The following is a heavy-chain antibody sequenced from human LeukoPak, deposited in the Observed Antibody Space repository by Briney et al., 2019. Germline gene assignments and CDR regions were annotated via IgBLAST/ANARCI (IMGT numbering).Heavy chain of an antibody. V-gene: IGHV5-51*01. CDR3: ARQDARVYYYYGMDV. CDR1: GYSFTNYW. D-gene: IGHD6-6*01. Sequence: PVDSLKISCKGSGYSFTNYWIAWVRQMPGKGLEWMGIIYPGDSDTRYNPSFQGQVTISADRSISTAYLHWGSLKASDTAMYYCARQDARVYYYYGMDVWGQGTTVTVSS. CDR2: IYPGDSDT. J-gene: IGHJ6*02.